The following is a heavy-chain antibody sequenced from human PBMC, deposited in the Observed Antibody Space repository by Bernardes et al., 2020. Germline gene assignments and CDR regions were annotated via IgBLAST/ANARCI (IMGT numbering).Heavy chain of an antibody. D-gene: IGHD3-9*01. V-gene: IGHV4-39*01. CDR3: ARLKCYDTLG. CDR2: IYYSGNS. Sequence: SETLSLTCTVSGGAIDGNSNYWGWIRQPPGKGLEWIGSIYYSGNSYYNPFLKSRVTISADTTKNQLSLKLRSVTAANTAVYYCARLKCYDTLGWGHGPLVTVSS. J-gene: IGHJ4*01. CDR1: GGAIDGNSNY.